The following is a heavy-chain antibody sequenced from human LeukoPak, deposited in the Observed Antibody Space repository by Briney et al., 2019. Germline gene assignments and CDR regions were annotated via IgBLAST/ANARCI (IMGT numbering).Heavy chain of an antibody. Sequence: PSQTLSLTCTVSGGSISSGGYYWSWVRQHPGKGLEWIGYIYYSGSTYYNPSLKSRVTISVDTSENQFSLKLSSVTAADTAVYYCARANCGGGSCYSDYWGQGTLVTVSS. J-gene: IGHJ4*02. CDR2: IYYSGST. CDR1: GGSISSGGYY. CDR3: ARANCGGGSCYSDY. V-gene: IGHV4-31*03. D-gene: IGHD2-15*01.